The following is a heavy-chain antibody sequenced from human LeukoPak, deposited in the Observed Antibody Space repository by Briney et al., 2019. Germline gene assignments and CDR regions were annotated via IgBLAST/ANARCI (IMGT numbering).Heavy chain of an antibody. CDR1: GASVSNYY. D-gene: IGHD5-12*01. CDR3: ASHSGGYAY. CDR2: IYFNGNI. V-gene: IGHV4-59*02. J-gene: IGHJ4*02. Sequence: PSETLSLTCTVSGASVSNYYWSWIRQPPGKGLEWIGLIYFNGNIKYNPSLKSRVTMSVDTSKNQFSLRLSSVTAADTAVYYCASHSGGYAYWGQGTLVTVSS.